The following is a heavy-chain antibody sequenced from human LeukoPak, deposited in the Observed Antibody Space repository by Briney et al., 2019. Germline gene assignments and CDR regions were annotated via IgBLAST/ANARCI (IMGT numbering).Heavy chain of an antibody. Sequence: PSETLSLTCTVSGGSISSYYWSWIRQPAGKGLEWIGRIYTSGSTNYNPSLKSRVTMSVDTSKNQFSLKLSSVTAADTAVYYRARVGNYYDSSGYYLSPGSFDYWGQGTLVTVSS. J-gene: IGHJ4*02. D-gene: IGHD3-22*01. CDR2: IYTSGST. CDR3: ARVGNYYDSSGYYLSPGSFDY. V-gene: IGHV4-4*07. CDR1: GGSISSYY.